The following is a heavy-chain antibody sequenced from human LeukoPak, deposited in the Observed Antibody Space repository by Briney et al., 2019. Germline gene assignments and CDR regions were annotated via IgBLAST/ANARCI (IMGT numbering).Heavy chain of an antibody. CDR2: ISAYNGNT. J-gene: IGHJ4*02. CDR3: ARDQGGSGNYCGL. V-gene: IGHV1-18*01. CDR1: GYTFTSYG. D-gene: IGHD3-10*01. Sequence: ASVKVSCKASGYTFTSYGISWVRRPPGQGLEWMGWISAYNGNTKYAQNLQDRVTMTTDTSTSTAYMELRSLRSDDTAVYYCARDQGGSGNYCGLWGQGTLVTVSS.